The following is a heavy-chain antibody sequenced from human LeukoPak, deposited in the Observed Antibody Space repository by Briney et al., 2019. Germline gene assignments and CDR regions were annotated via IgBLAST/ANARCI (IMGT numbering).Heavy chain of an antibody. J-gene: IGHJ4*02. CDR3: ARDLEPHRSYDILTGYAY. CDR1: GFTFSSYG. Sequence: GGSLRLSCAASGFTFSSYGMHWVRQAPGKGLEYVSAISSNGGSTYYANSVKGRFTISRDNSKNTLYLQMGSLRAEDMAVYYCARDLEPHRSYDILTGYAYWGQGTLVTVSS. CDR2: ISSNGGST. D-gene: IGHD3-9*01. V-gene: IGHV3-64*01.